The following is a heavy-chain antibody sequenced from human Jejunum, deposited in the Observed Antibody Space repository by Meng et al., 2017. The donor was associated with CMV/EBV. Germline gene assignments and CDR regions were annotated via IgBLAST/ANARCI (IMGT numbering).Heavy chain of an antibody. D-gene: IGHD2-2*02. CDR2: ISWNGGSI. Sequence: SAFTFYDYAMPWVRQAPGKGLEWVSSISWNGGSIGYADSVKGRFTISRDNAKNSLFLQMNSLRPEDTALYYCAKAFQLLYDAFDIWGQGTMVTVSS. CDR3: AKAFQLLYDAFDI. V-gene: IGHV3-9*01. J-gene: IGHJ3*02. CDR1: AFTFYDYA.